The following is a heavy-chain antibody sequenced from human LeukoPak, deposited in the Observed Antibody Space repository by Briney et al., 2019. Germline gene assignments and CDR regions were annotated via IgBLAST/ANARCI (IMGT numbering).Heavy chain of an antibody. CDR2: ISSSSSTI. D-gene: IGHD5-24*01. CDR1: GLTFSSYS. V-gene: IGHV3-48*04. Sequence: GGSLRLSCAASGLTFSSYSMNWVRQAPGKGLEWVSYISSSSSTIYYADSVKGRFTISRDNAKNSLYLQMNSLRAEDTAVYYCARGEDGYNNEFDYWGQGTLVTVSS. CDR3: ARGEDGYNNEFDY. J-gene: IGHJ4*02.